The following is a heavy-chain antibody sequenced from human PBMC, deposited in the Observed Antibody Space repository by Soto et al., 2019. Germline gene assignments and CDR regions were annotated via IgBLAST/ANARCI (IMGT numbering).Heavy chain of an antibody. J-gene: IGHJ4*02. CDR1: GASISSSDYY. CDR3: ARVGIVGATPLDY. D-gene: IGHD1-26*01. V-gene: IGHV4-30-4*01. Sequence: PSETLSLTCAVSGASISSSDYYWSWVRHRPGKGLEWIGYINYNGNTFYSPSLTSRVTLSIDTSKNQFSLKLSSVTAADTAVYYCARVGIVGATPLDYWGQGTLVTVSS. CDR2: INYNGNT.